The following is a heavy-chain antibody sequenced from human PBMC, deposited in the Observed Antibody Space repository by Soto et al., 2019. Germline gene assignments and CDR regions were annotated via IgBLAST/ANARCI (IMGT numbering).Heavy chain of an antibody. Sequence: QITLNESGPTLVKPTQTLTLTCTFSGFLLSTSGVGVGWIRQPPGKALEWLALIYWDDDKRYSPSLKSRLTITKDTSKNQVVLTTTNMAPVDTATYCCAHVPYCSAGSCYVDYWGQGTLVTVPS. J-gene: IGHJ4*02. CDR2: IYWDDDK. D-gene: IGHD2-15*01. V-gene: IGHV2-5*02. CDR3: AHVPYCSAGSCYVDY. CDR1: GFLLSTSGVG.